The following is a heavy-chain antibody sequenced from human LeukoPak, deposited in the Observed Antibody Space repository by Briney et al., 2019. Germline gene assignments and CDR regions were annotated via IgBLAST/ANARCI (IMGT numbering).Heavy chain of an antibody. D-gene: IGHD3-22*01. J-gene: IGHJ4*02. V-gene: IGHV3-21*01. CDR1: GFTFSSYS. CDR2: INSNIRST. CDR3: AINSYDSSGYYPH. Sequence: GGSLRLSCAASGFTFSSYSMNWVRQAPGKGLEWVSSINSNIRSTYYADSVKGRFTISRDNAKNSLHLQMDSLRAEDTAVYYCAINSYDSSGYYPHWGQGTLVTVSS.